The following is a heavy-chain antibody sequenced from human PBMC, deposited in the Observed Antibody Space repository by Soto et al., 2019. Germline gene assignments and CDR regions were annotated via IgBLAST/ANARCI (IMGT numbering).Heavy chain of an antibody. CDR2: INHSGST. V-gene: IGHV4-34*01. D-gene: IGHD2-2*02. CDR1: GGSFSGYY. J-gene: IGHJ6*02. CDR3: ARGVPAAIAQDKNYYYYYGMDV. Sequence: PSETLSLTCAVYGGSFSGYYWSWIRQPPGKGLEWIGEINHSGSTNYNPSLKSRVTISVDTSKNLFSLKLSSVTAADTAVYYCARGVPAAIAQDKNYYYYYGMDVWGQGTTVTVSS.